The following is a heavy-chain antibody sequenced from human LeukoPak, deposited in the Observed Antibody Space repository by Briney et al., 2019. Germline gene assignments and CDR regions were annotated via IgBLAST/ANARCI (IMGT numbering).Heavy chain of an antibody. V-gene: IGHV4-61*02. CDR2: IYTSGST. J-gene: IGHJ3*02. CDR1: GGSISSGSYY. CDR3: ARTVYHAFDI. D-gene: IGHD3-16*01. Sequence: SQTLSLTCTVSGGSISSGSYYWSWIRQPAGKGLEWIGRIYTSGSTNYNPSLKSRVTISVDTSKNQFSLKLSSVTAADTAVYYRARTVYHAFDIWGQGTMVTVSS.